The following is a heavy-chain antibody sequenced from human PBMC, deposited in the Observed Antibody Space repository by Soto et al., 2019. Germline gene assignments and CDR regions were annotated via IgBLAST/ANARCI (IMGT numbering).Heavy chain of an antibody. D-gene: IGHD6-13*01. Sequence: QVQLVQSGAEVKKPGASVKVSCKASGYTFTGYYMHWVRQAPGQGLEWMGWINPNSGGTNYAQKFQGRVHMTRDTSISTAYMELSRLRSEDTAVYYCARGGSSWFISSYYYYYGMDVWGQGTTVTVSS. CDR3: ARGGSSWFISSYYYYYGMDV. CDR2: INPNSGGT. V-gene: IGHV1-2*02. CDR1: GYTFTGYY. J-gene: IGHJ6*02.